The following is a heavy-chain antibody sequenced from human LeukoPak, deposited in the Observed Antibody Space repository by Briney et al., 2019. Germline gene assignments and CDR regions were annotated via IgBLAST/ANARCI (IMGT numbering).Heavy chain of an antibody. Sequence: PGGSLRLSCAAAGFTFDDYGMSWVRHAPGKGLEWVSGINWNGGSTAYADSVKGRFTISRDNAKNSLYLQMNSLRAEDTALYYCARDWWELEDAFDIWGQGTMVTVSS. D-gene: IGHD1-26*01. V-gene: IGHV3-20*04. CDR3: ARDWWELEDAFDI. J-gene: IGHJ3*02. CDR2: INWNGGST. CDR1: GFTFDDYG.